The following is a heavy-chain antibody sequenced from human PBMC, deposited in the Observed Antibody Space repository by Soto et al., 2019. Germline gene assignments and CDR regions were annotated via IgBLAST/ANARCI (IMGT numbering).Heavy chain of an antibody. Sequence: GGSLSLSCSASGFTFSSYAMHWVRQAPEKGLEYVSAISSNGGSTYYADSVKGRFTISRDNSKNTLYFQMSSLRAEDTSVFFCVKGDGITIFGVVVNMDVWGQGTTV. V-gene: IGHV3-64D*08. J-gene: IGHJ6*02. CDR3: VKGDGITIFGVVVNMDV. CDR1: GFTFSSYA. D-gene: IGHD3-3*01. CDR2: ISSNGGST.